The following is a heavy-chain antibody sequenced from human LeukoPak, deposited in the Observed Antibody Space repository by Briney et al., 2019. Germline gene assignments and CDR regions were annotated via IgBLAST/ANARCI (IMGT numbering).Heavy chain of an antibody. CDR2: IKQDGREK. CDR3: AKDPSPFIAAAATHYFDY. Sequence: PGGSLRLSCAASGFTFSSYWMSWVRQAPGKGLEWVANIKQDGREKYYVDSVKGRFTISRDNAKNSLYLQMNSLRAEDMALYYCAKDPSPFIAAAATHYFDYWGQGTLVTVSS. D-gene: IGHD6-13*01. CDR1: GFTFSSYW. J-gene: IGHJ4*02. V-gene: IGHV3-7*03.